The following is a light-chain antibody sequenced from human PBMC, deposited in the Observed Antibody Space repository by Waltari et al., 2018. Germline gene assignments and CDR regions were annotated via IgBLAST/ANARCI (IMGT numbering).Light chain of an antibody. CDR1: QSVRRA. J-gene: IGKJ1*01. Sequence: EIVLTQSPGSLSSSPGERVTLSCRASQSVRRALAWYQQKPGQAPRLLIFGAPNRATGIPDRFSGSGSETDFSLTISRLEPEDFAVYYCQHYVRLPATFGRGTKVEIK. CDR2: GAP. CDR3: QHYVRLPAT. V-gene: IGKV3-20*01.